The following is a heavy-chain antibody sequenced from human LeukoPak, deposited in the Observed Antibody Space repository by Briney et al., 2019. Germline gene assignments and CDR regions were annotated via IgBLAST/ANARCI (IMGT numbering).Heavy chain of an antibody. CDR1: GGTFSSYA. CDR3: ARDLDPPLAGYGDYGWFDP. J-gene: IGHJ5*02. D-gene: IGHD4-17*01. V-gene: IGHV1-69*05. Sequence: SVKVSCKASGGTFSSYAISWVRQAPGQGLEWMGGIIPIFGTANYAQKFQGRVTITTDESTSTAYMELSSLRSEDTAVYYCARDLDPPLAGYGDYGWFDPWGQGTLVTVSS. CDR2: IIPIFGTA.